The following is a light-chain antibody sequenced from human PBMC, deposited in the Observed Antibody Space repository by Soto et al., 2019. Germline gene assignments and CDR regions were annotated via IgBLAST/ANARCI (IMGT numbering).Light chain of an antibody. J-gene: IGKJ5*01. V-gene: IGKV1-39*01. CDR1: QDIAIY. CDR3: QQTYSTPIT. CDR2: AAS. Sequence: IQLTQSPSSLSASVGDRVTITCRASQDIAIYLAWYQQKPGEAPKLLIYAASSLQSGVPSRFSGSGSGTDFTLTISSLQPEDFVTYYCQQTYSTPITFGQGTRLEIK.